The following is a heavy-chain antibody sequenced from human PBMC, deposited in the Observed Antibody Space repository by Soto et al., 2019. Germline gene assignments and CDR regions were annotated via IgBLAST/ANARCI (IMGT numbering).Heavy chain of an antibody. J-gene: IGHJ6*02. Sequence: GGSLRLSCAASGFTFSTYGVHWVRQAPGKGLEWVALIWYDATNKYYADSVKGRFTISRDNSKNMVYLQMNSLRAEDTALYYCARGTSQYYYRLDVWGQGTTVTVSS. CDR3: ARGTSQYYYRLDV. CDR2: IWYDATNK. CDR1: GFTFSTYG. V-gene: IGHV3-33*01. D-gene: IGHD1-1*01.